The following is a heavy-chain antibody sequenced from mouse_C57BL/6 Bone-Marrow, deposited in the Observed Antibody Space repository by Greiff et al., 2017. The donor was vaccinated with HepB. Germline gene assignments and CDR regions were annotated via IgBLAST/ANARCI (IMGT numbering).Heavy chain of an antibody. D-gene: IGHD2-4*01. J-gene: IGHJ2*01. V-gene: IGHV1-64*01. Sequence: QVQLQQSGAELVKPGASVKLSCKASGYTFTSYWMHWVKQRPGQGLEWIGMIHPNSGSTNYNEKFKSKATLTVDKSSSTAYMQLSSLTSEDSAVYYCASRGYDYDDYWGQGTTLTVSS. CDR3: ASRGYDYDDY. CDR2: IHPNSGST. CDR1: GYTFTSYW.